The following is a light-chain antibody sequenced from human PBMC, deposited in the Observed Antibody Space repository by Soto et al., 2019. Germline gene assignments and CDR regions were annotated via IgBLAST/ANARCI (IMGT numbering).Light chain of an antibody. CDR2: DAS. V-gene: IGKV1-9*01. J-gene: IGKJ4*01. Sequence: DIPLTQFPSFLSASVGDRATITCRASQGINSYLAWYQQKPGKAPQLLIYDASALQSGVPPRFSGSGSGTEFTLTVSSLQPEDSATYYCQQLKSYPLTFGGGTKVEIK. CDR1: QGINSY. CDR3: QQLKSYPLT.